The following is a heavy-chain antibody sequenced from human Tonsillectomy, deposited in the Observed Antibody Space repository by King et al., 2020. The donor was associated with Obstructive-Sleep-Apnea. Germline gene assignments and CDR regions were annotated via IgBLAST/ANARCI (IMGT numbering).Heavy chain of an antibody. D-gene: IGHD3-22*01. V-gene: IGHV4-31*03. CDR2: IDYSGST. Sequence: QLQLQESGPGLVKPSKTLSLTCTVSGDSIGSGSYFWTWIRQHPGKGLEWIGYIDYSGSTSYNPSLKSRLTISVDASKNQFSLKLSSVTAADTALYYCARGYSYDSSGYQGIDYWGQGTLVTVSS. CDR3: ARGYSYDSSGYQGIDY. CDR1: GDSIGSGSYF. J-gene: IGHJ4*02.